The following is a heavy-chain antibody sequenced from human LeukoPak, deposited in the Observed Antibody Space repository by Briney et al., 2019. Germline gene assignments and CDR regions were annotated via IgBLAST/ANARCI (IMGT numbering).Heavy chain of an antibody. D-gene: IGHD3-16*01. V-gene: IGHV3-23*01. J-gene: IGHJ4*02. CDR2: ISDTGNT. CDR3: AKIPQVATYTVPNFDF. Sequence: PGGSLRLSCAAPGFTLSSYAMSWVRQAPGKGLEWVSAISDTGNTYHADSVKGRFTISRDSSKNTLFLQMNRLRPEDAAVYYCAKIPQVATYTVPNFDFWGQGTLVTVSS. CDR1: GFTLSSYA.